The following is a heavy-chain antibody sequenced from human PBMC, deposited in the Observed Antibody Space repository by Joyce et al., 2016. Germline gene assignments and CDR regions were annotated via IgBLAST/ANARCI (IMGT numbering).Heavy chain of an antibody. CDR3: AGTFNYPHHDGMDV. D-gene: IGHD4-11*01. CDR2: INPMLNRT. J-gene: IGHJ6*02. Sequence: QVHLVQSGAEVKKSGSSVRASCKASGGSFNKYTVAWVRQAPGQGLAVMGRINPMLNRTNYAQEFQGRVTITADTSTTTAYMQVTGLRFDDTAVYFCAGTFNYPHHDGMDVWGQGTTVTVSS. CDR1: GGSFNKYT. V-gene: IGHV1-69*02.